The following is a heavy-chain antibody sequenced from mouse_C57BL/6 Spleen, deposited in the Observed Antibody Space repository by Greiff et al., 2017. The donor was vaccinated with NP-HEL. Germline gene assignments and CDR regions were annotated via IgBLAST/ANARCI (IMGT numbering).Heavy chain of an antibody. D-gene: IGHD2-4*01. CDR1: GFNFTDYY. V-gene: IGHV7-3*01. J-gene: IGHJ3*01. Sequence: EVKLMESGGGLVQPGGSLSLSCAASGFNFTDYYMSWVRQPPGKALEWLGFIRNKANGYTTEYSASVKGRFTISRDNSQSILYLQMNALRAEDSATYYCARYDYDGGFAYWGQGTLVTVSA. CDR3: ARYDYDGGFAY. CDR2: IRNKANGYTT.